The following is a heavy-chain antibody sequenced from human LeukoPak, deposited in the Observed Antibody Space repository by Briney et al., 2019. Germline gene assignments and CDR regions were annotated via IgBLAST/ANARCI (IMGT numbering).Heavy chain of an antibody. J-gene: IGHJ4*02. Sequence: GGSLRLSCAAPGFTFSSYGMHWVRQAPGKGLEWVAVISYDGSNKYYADSVKGRFTISRDNSKNTLYLQMNSLRAEDTAVYYCAKLLSDDSSGYRTANFDYWGQGTLVTVSS. D-gene: IGHD3-22*01. CDR3: AKLLSDDSSGYRTANFDY. CDR1: GFTFSSYG. CDR2: ISYDGSNK. V-gene: IGHV3-30*18.